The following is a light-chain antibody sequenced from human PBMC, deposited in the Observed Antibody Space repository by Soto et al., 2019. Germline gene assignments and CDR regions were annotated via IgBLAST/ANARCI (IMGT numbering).Light chain of an antibody. V-gene: IGKV3-15*01. CDR1: QDVSNN. Sequence: EIVMTQSPATLSVSPGEGATLSCRASQDVSNNFAWYQQKPGQAPRLLIYGAFTRATGTPARFSGSGSGTGFTLTISSLQSEDFAVYYCQQYNNWPLTFGQGTRLEIK. J-gene: IGKJ5*01. CDR3: QQYNNWPLT. CDR2: GAF.